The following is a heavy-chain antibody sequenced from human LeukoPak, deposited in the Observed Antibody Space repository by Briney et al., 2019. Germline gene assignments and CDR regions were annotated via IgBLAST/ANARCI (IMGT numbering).Heavy chain of an antibody. J-gene: IGHJ4*02. CDR3: ARGNSGSYREFDY. V-gene: IGHV4-4*07. D-gene: IGHD1-26*01. Sequence: PSETLSLTCTVSGGSIISYYWSWIRQPAGKGLEWIGRIYTSGSTNYNASLKSRVSMSVDTSKNQFSLKLSSVTAADTAVFYCARGNSGSYREFDYWGQGTLVTVSS. CDR1: GGSIISYY. CDR2: IYTSGST.